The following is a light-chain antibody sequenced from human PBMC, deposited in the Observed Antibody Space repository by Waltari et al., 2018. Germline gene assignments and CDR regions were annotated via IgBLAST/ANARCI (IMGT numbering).Light chain of an antibody. Sequence: QTVVTQEPSLSVSPGGTVTLTCALSSDSLSTTSYATWYQQTPGQPPRKLVYKANSRSSGVPDRFSGSILGNRAALTITGAQAEDESDYYCLLYLGSGIFVFGGGTKLTVL. CDR1: SDSLSTTSY. J-gene: IGLJ3*02. CDR2: KAN. CDR3: LLYLGSGIFV. V-gene: IGLV8-61*01.